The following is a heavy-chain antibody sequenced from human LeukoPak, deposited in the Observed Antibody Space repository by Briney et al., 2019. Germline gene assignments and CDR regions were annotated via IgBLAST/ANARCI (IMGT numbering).Heavy chain of an antibody. J-gene: IGHJ4*02. V-gene: IGHV1-24*01. CDR2: FDPEDGET. CDR1: GYTLTELS. Sequence: VASVKVSCKVSGYTLTELSTHWVRQAPGKGLEWMGGFDPEDGETIYVQKFQGRVTMTEDTSTDTAYMELRSLRSDDTAVYYCAQTGGGPAPSGYSYGFWGQGTLVTVSS. D-gene: IGHD5-18*01. CDR3: AQTGGGPAPSGYSYGF.